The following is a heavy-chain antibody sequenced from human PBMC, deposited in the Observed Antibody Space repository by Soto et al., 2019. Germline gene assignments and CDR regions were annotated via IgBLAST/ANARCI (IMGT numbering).Heavy chain of an antibody. Sequence: GGSLRLSCAASGFTFSSYAMSWVRQAPGKGLEWVSAISGSGGSTYYADSVKGRFTISRDNSKNTLYLQMNSLRAEDTAVYYCAKGDSGSYYPYYFDYWGQGTLVTVSS. J-gene: IGHJ4*02. V-gene: IGHV3-23*01. CDR3: AKGDSGSYYPYYFDY. CDR2: ISGSGGST. D-gene: IGHD1-26*01. CDR1: GFTFSSYA.